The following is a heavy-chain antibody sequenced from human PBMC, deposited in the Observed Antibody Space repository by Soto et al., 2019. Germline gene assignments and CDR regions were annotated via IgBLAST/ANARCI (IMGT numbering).Heavy chain of an antibody. V-gene: IGHV3-23*01. Sequence: GGSLRLSCAASGFTFSSYAMSWVRQAPGKGLEWVSSISASVVSTYYADSVKGRFTISRDNSKDTLYLQMNSLRVEDTAVYYCVKCLIGRSRGYYYCMDFRDKGTTVTVSS. D-gene: IGHD3-10*01. CDR2: ISASVVST. J-gene: IGHJ6*03. CDR1: GFTFSSYA. CDR3: VKCLIGRSRGYYYCMDF.